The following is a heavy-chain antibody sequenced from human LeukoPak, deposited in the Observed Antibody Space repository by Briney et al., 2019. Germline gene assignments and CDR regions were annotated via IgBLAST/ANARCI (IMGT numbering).Heavy chain of an antibody. CDR1: GYTFKSFG. CDR2: TNGYNGNT. D-gene: IGHD2-2*03. J-gene: IGHJ6*03. Sequence: GASVKVSCKATGYTFKSFGISWVRQAPGQGLEWMGWTNGYNGNTDYAQKVQGRVTMTTDTSTDTAYMELRSLRSDDTAVYYCVRDGYCSTVGCHDYYMDVWGKGTTITVSS. CDR3: VRDGYCSTVGCHDYYMDV. V-gene: IGHV1-18*01.